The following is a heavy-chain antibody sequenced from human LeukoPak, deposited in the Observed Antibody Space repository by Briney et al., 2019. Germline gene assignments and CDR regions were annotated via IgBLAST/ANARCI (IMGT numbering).Heavy chain of an antibody. V-gene: IGHV3-9*01. D-gene: IGHD3-10*01. J-gene: IGHJ3*02. CDR1: GFTFDDYA. Sequence: GGSLRLSRAASGFTFDDYAMYWVRQAPGKGLEWVSGISWNSGSTGYADSVKGRFTISRDNAKNSLYLQMNSLRAEDTALYYCAKDKSAMVRGVGDAFDIWGQGTMVTVSS. CDR3: AKDKSAMVRGVGDAFDI. CDR2: ISWNSGST.